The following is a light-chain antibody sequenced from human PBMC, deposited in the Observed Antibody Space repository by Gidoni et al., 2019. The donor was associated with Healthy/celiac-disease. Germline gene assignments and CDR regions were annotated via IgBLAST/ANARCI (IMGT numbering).Light chain of an antibody. CDR3: CSYAGSYTWV. J-gene: IGLJ3*02. CDR2: DVS. Sequence: QSALTQPRSVSGSPGQSVTISCTGTSRDVGGYNYVSWYQQHPGKAPKLMIYDVSKRPSGVPDRCSGSKSGNTASLTISGRQAEDEADYYCCSYAGSYTWVFGGGTKLTVL. V-gene: IGLV2-11*01. CDR1: SRDVGGYNY.